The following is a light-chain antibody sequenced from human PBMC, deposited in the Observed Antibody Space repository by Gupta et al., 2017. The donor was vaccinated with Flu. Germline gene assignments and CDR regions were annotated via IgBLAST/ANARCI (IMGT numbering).Light chain of an antibody. CDR2: KTS. CDR1: QSSDSW. V-gene: IGKV1-5*03. J-gene: IGKJ1*01. CDR3: QQYRSYPWT. Sequence: VGDRVTITCRASQSSDSWLAWYQQKPGKAPKLLIYKTSNLESGVPSRFSGSGSGTEFTLTISSLQPDDFATYYCQQYRSYPWTFGQGTTVEIQ.